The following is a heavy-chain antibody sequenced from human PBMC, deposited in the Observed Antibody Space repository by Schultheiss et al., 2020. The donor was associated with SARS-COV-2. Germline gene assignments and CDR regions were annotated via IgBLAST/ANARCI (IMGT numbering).Heavy chain of an antibody. V-gene: IGHV3-69-1*01. Sequence: GGSLRLSCAASGFTFSDYYMNWVRQAPGKGLEWVSSISSSGSTIYYADSVKGRFTISRDNAKNSLYLQMNSLRAEDTAVYYCARDLTNYYGSGTPKYWGQGTLVTVSS. J-gene: IGHJ4*02. CDR2: ISSSGSTI. D-gene: IGHD3-10*01. CDR3: ARDLTNYYGSGTPKY. CDR1: GFTFSDYY.